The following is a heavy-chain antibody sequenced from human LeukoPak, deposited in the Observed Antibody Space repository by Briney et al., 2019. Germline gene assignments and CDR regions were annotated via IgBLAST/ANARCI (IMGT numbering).Heavy chain of an antibody. D-gene: IGHD2-2*01. CDR3: ARDGCSSTSCYRGWFDP. CDR1: GFTFSSYS. Sequence: PGGSLRLSCAASGFTFSSYSMNWVRQAPGKGLEWVSSISSSSSYIYYADSVKGRFTISRDNAKSSLYLQMNSLRAEDTAVYYCARDGCSSTSCYRGWFDPWGQGTLVTVSS. J-gene: IGHJ5*02. CDR2: ISSSSSYI. V-gene: IGHV3-21*01.